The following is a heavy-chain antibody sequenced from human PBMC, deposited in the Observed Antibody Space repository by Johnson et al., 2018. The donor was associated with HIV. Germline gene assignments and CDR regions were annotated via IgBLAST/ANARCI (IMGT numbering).Heavy chain of an antibody. CDR1: GFTFSDYY. J-gene: IGHJ3*02. CDR3: AKVRRGSSWYIAFDI. Sequence: QVQLVESGGGLVKPGGSLRLSCAASGFTFSDYYMSWIRQAPGKGLEWVSYISSSGSTIYYADSVKGRFTISRDNAKNSLYMHMNSLRAEDTAVYYCAKVRRGSSWYIAFDIWGQGTMVTVSS. CDR2: ISSSGSTI. V-gene: IGHV3-11*04. D-gene: IGHD6-13*01.